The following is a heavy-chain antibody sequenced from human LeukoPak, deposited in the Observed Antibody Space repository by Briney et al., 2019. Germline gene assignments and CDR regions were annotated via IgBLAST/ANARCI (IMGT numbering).Heavy chain of an antibody. D-gene: IGHD2-21*01. CDR3: ARGYSRGGDY. CDR2: ISSSGSTM. J-gene: IGHJ4*02. CDR1: GFTFSDYS. V-gene: IGHV3-48*02. Sequence: PGGSLRLSCAASGFTFSDYSMNWVRQAPGKGLEWVSQISSSGSTMYYADSVKGRFTISRDNAKNSLYLQMNSLRDEDTAVYYCARGYSRGGDYWGQGTLVTVSS.